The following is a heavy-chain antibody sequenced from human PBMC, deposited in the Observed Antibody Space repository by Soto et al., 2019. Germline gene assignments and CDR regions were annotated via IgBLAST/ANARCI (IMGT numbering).Heavy chain of an antibody. D-gene: IGHD6-13*01. CDR1: GFVYSTYA. J-gene: IGHJ2*01. Sequence: VQLVESGGGVVQPGRSLRLSCAASGFVYSTYAMQWVRLSPGEGLECVALIWNDGTKKYYVDSVKGRFTISRDNSQNTRNLQMDSLRVEDTAVYFCVRGIPSQYSSNWLYWYFDLWGRGTQVTVSS. CDR2: IWNDGTKK. V-gene: IGHV3-33*01. CDR3: VRGIPSQYSSNWLYWYFDL.